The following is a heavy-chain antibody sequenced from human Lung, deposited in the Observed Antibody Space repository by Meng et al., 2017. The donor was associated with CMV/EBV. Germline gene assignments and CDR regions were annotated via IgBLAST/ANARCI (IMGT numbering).Heavy chain of an antibody. CDR2: SKRDRSKT. Sequence: FSECGMDWVGEVRGKGVEWVSRSKRDRSKTRNAGAVEGRFGISREDAQDTMYLQMSSLGAEDTAVYFCARGWDSSGSEGRQELAFDHWGQGTLVTVSS. J-gene: IGHJ4*02. CDR3: ARGWDSSGSEGRQELAFDH. V-gene: IGHV3-74*01. D-gene: IGHD3-22*01. CDR1: FSECG.